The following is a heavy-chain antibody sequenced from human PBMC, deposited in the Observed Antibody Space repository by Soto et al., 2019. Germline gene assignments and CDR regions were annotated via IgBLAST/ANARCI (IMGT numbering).Heavy chain of an antibody. CDR2: IIPIFGTA. Sequence: QVQLVQSGAEVKKPGSSVKVSCKASGGTFSSYAISWVRQAPGQGLEWMGGIIPIFGTANYAQKFQGRVTITADESTSRAYMELSSLRSEDTAVYYCAREWSTVTTFRRSYYYYGMDVWGQGTTVTVSS. CDR1: GGTFSSYA. D-gene: IGHD4-4*01. CDR3: AREWSTVTTFRRSYYYYGMDV. V-gene: IGHV1-69*12. J-gene: IGHJ6*02.